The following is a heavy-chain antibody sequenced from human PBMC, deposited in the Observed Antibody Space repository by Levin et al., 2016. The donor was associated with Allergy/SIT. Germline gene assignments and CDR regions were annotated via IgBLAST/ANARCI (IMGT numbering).Heavy chain of an antibody. V-gene: IGHV3-30*18. D-gene: IGHD3-16*02. CDR2: ISYDGSNK. CDR3: AKVPVIRLGELSSEDY. Sequence: VRQAPGKGLEWVAVISYDGSNKYYADSVKGRFTISRDNSKNTLYLQMNSLRAEDTAVYYCAKVPVIRLGELSSEDYWGQGTLVTVSS. J-gene: IGHJ4*02.